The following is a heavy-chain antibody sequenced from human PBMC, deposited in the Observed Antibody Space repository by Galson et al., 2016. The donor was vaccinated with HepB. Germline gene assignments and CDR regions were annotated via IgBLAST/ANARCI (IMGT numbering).Heavy chain of an antibody. J-gene: IGHJ5*02. Sequence: SLRLSCAVSGFTFSRSGMHWVRQAPGEGLEWVAVIWSDGSNRYSAEPVQGRFTISRDNSKNTLFLQMNSLRAEDTAVYFCARDPHASGWAAYYFDAWGQGTLVTVSS. V-gene: IGHV3-33*01. CDR1: GFTFSRSG. D-gene: IGHD6-19*01. CDR2: IWSDGSNR. CDR3: ARDPHASGWAAYYFDA.